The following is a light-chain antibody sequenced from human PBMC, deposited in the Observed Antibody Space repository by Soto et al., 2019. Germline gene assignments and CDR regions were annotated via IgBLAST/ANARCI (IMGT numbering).Light chain of an antibody. J-gene: IGKJ5*01. V-gene: IGKV3-11*01. CDR3: QHRSNLVS. CDR2: YAS. Sequence: EIVLKQSPPPLSLSPGERATLSRKASQRVSHNDLAWSKDKPGKDPRPRISYASTRASGIRARFIGIGSGTEFTLTISSLEPEDFAVYDCQHRSNLVSFGPGTRLEIK. CDR1: QRVSHND.